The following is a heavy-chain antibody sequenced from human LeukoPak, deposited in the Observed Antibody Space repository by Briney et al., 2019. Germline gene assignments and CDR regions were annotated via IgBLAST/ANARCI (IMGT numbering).Heavy chain of an antibody. V-gene: IGHV3-30*04. CDR1: GFTVGSYA. J-gene: IGHJ4*02. CDR3: ATSLGGWFGELFSYFDY. Sequence: SLSLSCPAAGFTVGSYAIDWVRQPPGKGLEWVAVISYDGSNKYYAGSVKGRFTISRDNSKNTLYLQMNSLRAEDTAVYYCATSLGGWFGELFSYFDYWGQGTLVTVSS. D-gene: IGHD3-10*01. CDR2: ISYDGSNK.